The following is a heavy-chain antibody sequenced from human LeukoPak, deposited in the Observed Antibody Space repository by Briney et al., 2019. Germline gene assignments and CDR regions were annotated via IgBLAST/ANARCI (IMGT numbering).Heavy chain of an antibody. V-gene: IGHV3-30*18. CDR3: AKEGGYSYGLYGMDV. Sequence: PGGSLRLSCAASGFTFSSYGMHWVRQAPGEGLEWVAVISYDGSNKYYADSVKGRFTISRDNSKNTLYLQMNSLRAEDTAVYYCAKEGGYSYGLYGMDVWGQGTTVTVSS. CDR2: ISYDGSNK. CDR1: GFTFSSYG. D-gene: IGHD5-18*01. J-gene: IGHJ6*02.